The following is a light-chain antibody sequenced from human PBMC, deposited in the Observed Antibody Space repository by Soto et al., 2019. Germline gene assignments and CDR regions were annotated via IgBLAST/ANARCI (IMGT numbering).Light chain of an antibody. CDR1: QSVSGGY. CDR3: HQYGASAQT. J-gene: IGKJ1*01. CDR2: GAS. Sequence: EIVTTQPPATRSVSPGERAILSSRASQSVSGGYLAWYQQKPGQAPRLLIYGASNRATGIPDRFSGSGSGTDFSLSISRLEPEDFAVYYCHQYGASAQTFGQGTKVDIK. V-gene: IGKV3-20*01.